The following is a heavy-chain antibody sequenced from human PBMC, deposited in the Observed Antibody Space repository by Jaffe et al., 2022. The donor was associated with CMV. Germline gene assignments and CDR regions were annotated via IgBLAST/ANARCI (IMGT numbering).Heavy chain of an antibody. CDR3: ARYRDLRDYYYYMDV. CDR2: IKQDGSEK. Sequence: EVQLVESGGGLVQPGGSLRLSCAASGFTFSSYWMSWVRQAPGKGLEWVANIKQDGSEKYYVDSVKGRFTISRDNAKNSLYLQMNSLRAEDTAVYYCARYRDLRDYYYYMDVWGKGTTVTVSS. J-gene: IGHJ6*03. CDR1: GFTFSSYW. D-gene: IGHD4-17*01. V-gene: IGHV3-7*03.